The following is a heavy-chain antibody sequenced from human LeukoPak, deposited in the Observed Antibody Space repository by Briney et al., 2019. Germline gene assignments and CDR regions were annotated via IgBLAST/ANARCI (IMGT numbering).Heavy chain of an antibody. D-gene: IGHD2-15*01. Sequence: SETLSLTCTVSGGSISSGDYYWSWIRQHPGKGLEWIAYILYSGTSYYNPSLKSRVMISVDTSKNQFSLKLSSVTAADTAIYYCARTCSGGSCYLAFDIWGQGTMVTVSS. CDR2: ILYSGTS. J-gene: IGHJ3*02. CDR3: ARTCSGGSCYLAFDI. V-gene: IGHV4-31*03. CDR1: GGSISSGDYY.